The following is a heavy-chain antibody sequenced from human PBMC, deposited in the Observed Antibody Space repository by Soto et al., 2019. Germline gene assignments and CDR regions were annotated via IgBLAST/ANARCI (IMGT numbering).Heavy chain of an antibody. CDR3: ARVASYYSLWSGYYPSRNGMDV. V-gene: IGHV3-33*01. J-gene: IGHJ6*02. D-gene: IGHD3-3*01. CDR2: IWYDGSKK. Sequence: QVQVVESGGGVVQPGRSLRLSCAASGFTFSSFGMHWVRKAPGKGLEWVSLIWYDGSKKSYGDSVKGRFTISRDNFRNTVYLQMNSLRVDETAVSYCARVASYYSLWSGYYPSRNGMDVWGQGTTVTVSS. CDR1: GFTFSSFG.